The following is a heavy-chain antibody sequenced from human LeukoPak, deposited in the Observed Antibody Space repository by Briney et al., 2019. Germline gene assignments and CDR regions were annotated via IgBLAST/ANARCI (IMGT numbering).Heavy chain of an antibody. CDR1: GFTFSNYA. Sequence: GGSLRLSCAASGFTFSNYAMTWVRQAPGKGLEWVSGISGSGGTTYYVDSVKGRFTISRDNSKNTLYVQMNSLRAEDTAVYYCAKDIPDYGDYESLGSTWGQGTLVTVSS. V-gene: IGHV3-23*01. CDR2: ISGSGGTT. D-gene: IGHD4-17*01. CDR3: AKDIPDYGDYESLGST. J-gene: IGHJ4*02.